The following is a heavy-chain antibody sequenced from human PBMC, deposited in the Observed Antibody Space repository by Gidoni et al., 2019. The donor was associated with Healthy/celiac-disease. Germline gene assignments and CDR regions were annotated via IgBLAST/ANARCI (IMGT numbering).Heavy chain of an antibody. D-gene: IGHD1-26*01. V-gene: IGHV3-9*01. J-gene: IGHJ2*01. CDR1: GFTFVDYA. CDR3: AKSPIVGATYYWYFDL. Sequence: EVQLVESGGGLVQPGRSLRLSCAASGFTFVDYAMHWVRQAPGKGLEWVSGSSWNSGSIGYADSVKGRFTISRDNAKNSLYLQMNSLRAEDTALYYCAKSPIVGATYYWYFDLWGRGTLVTVSS. CDR2: SSWNSGSI.